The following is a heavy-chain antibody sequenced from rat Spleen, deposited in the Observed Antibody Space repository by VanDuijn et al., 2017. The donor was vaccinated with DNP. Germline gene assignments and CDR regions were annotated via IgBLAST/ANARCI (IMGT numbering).Heavy chain of an antibody. Sequence: EVQLVESGGDLVQPGKSLKLSCVASGFTFSYYYMAWIRQVPGKGLEWVASITSSGGSTYYRDSVKGRFTVSRDNAKSSLYLQMDSLRSEDTATYYGAKGGDYGGFDYWGQGVMVTVSS. D-gene: IGHD1-11*01. CDR3: AKGGDYGGFDY. V-gene: IGHV5-31*01. CDR1: GFTFSYYY. CDR2: ITSSGGST. J-gene: IGHJ2*01.